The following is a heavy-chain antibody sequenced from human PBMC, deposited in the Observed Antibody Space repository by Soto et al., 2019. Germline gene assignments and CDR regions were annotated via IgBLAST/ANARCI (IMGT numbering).Heavy chain of an antibody. CDR2: ITVSGGST. D-gene: IGHD1-1*01. CDR3: AAYRHRNNVYGMDV. J-gene: IGHJ6*04. Sequence: PGGSLRLSCAASGFPFSNYAMTLVRQSPGKGLEWVSHITVSGGSTYYADSVKGRFTISRDNSKNTLYLQMNSLRAEDTAEYYCAAYRHRNNVYGMDVWGKGITVTGSS. V-gene: IGHV3-23*01. CDR1: GFPFSNYA.